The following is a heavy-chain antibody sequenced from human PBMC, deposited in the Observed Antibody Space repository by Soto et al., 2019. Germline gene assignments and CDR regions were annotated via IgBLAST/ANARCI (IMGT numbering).Heavy chain of an antibody. Sequence: EVQLVESGGGLVQPGGSLRLSCAASGFDFSNSWMHWVRQPPGKGLLWVAHVNSDGSITTYADSVRGRFTISRDNGKNTVYLQMNSLRVEYTAVYYCTRDQRYSSAVWGQGTLVTVSS. J-gene: IGHJ4*02. CDR2: VNSDGSIT. D-gene: IGHD5-18*01. CDR3: TRDQRYSSAV. CDR1: GFDFSNSW. V-gene: IGHV3-74*01.